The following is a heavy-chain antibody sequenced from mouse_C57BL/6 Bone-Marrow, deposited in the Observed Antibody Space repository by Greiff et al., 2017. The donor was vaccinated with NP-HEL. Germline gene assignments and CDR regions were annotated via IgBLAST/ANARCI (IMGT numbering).Heavy chain of an antibody. CDR3: ARRYYGSSLAWFAY. J-gene: IGHJ3*01. V-gene: IGHV1-81*01. D-gene: IGHD1-1*01. Sequence: QVHVKQSGAELARPGASVKLSCKASGYTFTSYGISWVKQRTGQGLEWIGEIYPRSGNTYYNEKFKGKATLTADKSSSTAYLEIRSLTSEDSAVYFCARRYYGSSLAWFAYWGQGTLVTVSA. CDR2: IYPRSGNT. CDR1: GYTFTSYG.